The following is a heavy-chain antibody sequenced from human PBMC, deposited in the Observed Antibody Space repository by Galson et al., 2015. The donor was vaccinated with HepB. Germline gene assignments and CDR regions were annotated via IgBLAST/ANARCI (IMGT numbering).Heavy chain of an antibody. CDR2: MNPNSGNT. D-gene: IGHD2-21*01. J-gene: IGHJ3*02. CDR3: ARGLGWAYCGGDCSDAFDI. Sequence: SVKVSCKASGYTFTSYDINWVRQATGQGLEWMGWMNPNSGNTGYAQKFQGRVTMTRNTSISTAYMELSSLRSEDTAVYYCARGLGWAYCGGDCSDAFDIWGQGTMVTVSS. V-gene: IGHV1-8*01. CDR1: GYTFTSYD.